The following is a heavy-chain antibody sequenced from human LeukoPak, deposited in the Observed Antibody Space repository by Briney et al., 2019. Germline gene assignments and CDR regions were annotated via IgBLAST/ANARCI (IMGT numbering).Heavy chain of an antibody. J-gene: IGHJ4*02. CDR3: ARQETYYDSSGYFDY. V-gene: IGHV4-39*01. CDR1: GGSISSSSYY. CDR2: THYSGST. Sequence: SETLSLTCTVSGGSISSSSYYWGWIRQPSGKGLEWIGNTHYSGSTYYNPSLKSRVTISVDTSKKQFSLKLSSVTAADTAVYYCARQETYYDSSGYFDYWGQGTLVTVSS. D-gene: IGHD3-22*01.